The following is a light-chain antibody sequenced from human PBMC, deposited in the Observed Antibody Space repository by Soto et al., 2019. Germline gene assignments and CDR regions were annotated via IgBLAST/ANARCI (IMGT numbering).Light chain of an antibody. CDR1: QSVSSNY. CDR3: QQCDTSSRT. V-gene: IGKV3-20*01. Sequence: EVMLTQSPGTLSLSPGERATLSCRASQSVSSNYLAWYQQKSGQAPRLLIYGASNRATGIPDRFSGSGSGTDFALSIRRLDPEELAVYYCQQCDTSSRTFGQGTKVEFK. J-gene: IGKJ1*01. CDR2: GAS.